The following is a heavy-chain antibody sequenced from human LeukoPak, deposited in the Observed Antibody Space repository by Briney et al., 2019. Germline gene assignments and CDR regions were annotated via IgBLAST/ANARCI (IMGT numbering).Heavy chain of an antibody. Sequence: GASVKVSCKSSGYTFTSYDINWVRQATGQGLEWMGWMNPNSGNTGYAQKFQGRVTMTRNTSISTAYMELSSLRSEDTAVYYCARGGCSSTSCLYYYYYMDVWGKGTPVTVSS. J-gene: IGHJ6*03. CDR3: ARGGCSSTSCLYYYYYMDV. D-gene: IGHD2-2*01. CDR2: MNPNSGNT. CDR1: GYTFTSYD. V-gene: IGHV1-8*01.